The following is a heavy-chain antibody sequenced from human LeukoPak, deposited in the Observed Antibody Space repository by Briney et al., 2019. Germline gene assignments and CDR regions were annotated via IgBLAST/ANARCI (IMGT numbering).Heavy chain of an antibody. Sequence: GESLKISCKGSGCSFTSYWIGWVRQMPGKGLEWMGIIYPGDSDTRYSPSFQGQVTISADKSISTAYLQWSSLKAADTAMYYCARRSYDSSVSYWGQGTLVTVSS. D-gene: IGHD3-22*01. V-gene: IGHV5-51*01. CDR3: ARRSYDSSVSY. CDR2: IYPGDSDT. CDR1: GCSFTSYW. J-gene: IGHJ4*02.